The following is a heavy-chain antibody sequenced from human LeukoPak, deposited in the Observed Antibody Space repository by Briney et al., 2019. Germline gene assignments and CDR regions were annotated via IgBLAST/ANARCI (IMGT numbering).Heavy chain of an antibody. V-gene: IGHV1-46*01. D-gene: IGHD6-13*01. CDR3: AREGYSSDAFDI. CDR1: GYTFTSEYTHYY. Sequence: ASVKVSCKAVGYTFTSEYTHYYMHWVRQAPGQGLEWMGIINPSGGSTSYAQKFQGRVTMTRDTSTSTVYMELSSLRSEDTAVYYCAREGYSSDAFDIWGQGTMVTVSS. CDR2: INPSGGST. J-gene: IGHJ3*02.